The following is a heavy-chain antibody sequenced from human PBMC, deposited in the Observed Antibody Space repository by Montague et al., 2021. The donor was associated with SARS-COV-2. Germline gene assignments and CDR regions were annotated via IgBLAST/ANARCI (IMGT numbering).Heavy chain of an antibody. V-gene: IGHV4-39*07. CDR3: AREPPYSSNLASFDY. J-gene: IGHJ4*02. CDR1: GDSITRTTYY. D-gene: IGHD6-13*01. Sequence: SETLSLTCAVSGDSITRTTYYWGWIRQPPGKGLEWIGSIYYSGSTYYNPSLKSRVTMSLDTPKNQFSLNLTSVTAADTAVYYCAREPPYSSNLASFDYWGQGALVSVSS. CDR2: IYYSGST.